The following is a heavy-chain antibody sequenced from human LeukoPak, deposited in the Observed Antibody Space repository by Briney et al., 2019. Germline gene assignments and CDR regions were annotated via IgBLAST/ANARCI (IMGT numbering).Heavy chain of an antibody. CDR1: GYTFASYY. CDR3: ARAHYDIYGMDV. CDR2: INPSGGST. J-gene: IGHJ6*02. Sequence: ASVKVSCKASGYTFASYYMHWVRQAPGQGLEWMGIINPSGGSTSYAQKFQGRVTMTRDTSTSTVYMELSSLRSEDTAVYYCARAHYDIYGMDVWGQGTTVTVSS. D-gene: IGHD3-9*01. V-gene: IGHV1-46*01.